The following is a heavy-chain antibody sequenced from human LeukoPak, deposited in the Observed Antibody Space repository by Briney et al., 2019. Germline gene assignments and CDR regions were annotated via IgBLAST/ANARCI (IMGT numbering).Heavy chain of an antibody. J-gene: IGHJ4*02. D-gene: IGHD2-8*01. V-gene: IGHV4-34*01. CDR2: INHSGST. CDR3: ARLMVARLRKEFDY. Sequence: TAETLSLTCAVYGGFISCYYWTWIRQPPGKGRDWIGEINHSGSTNYNPSLKSRVTISVDPYKQHFSLKLSSVTDADTAVYYCARLMVARLRKEFDYWGQGTLVTVSS. CDR1: GGFISCYY.